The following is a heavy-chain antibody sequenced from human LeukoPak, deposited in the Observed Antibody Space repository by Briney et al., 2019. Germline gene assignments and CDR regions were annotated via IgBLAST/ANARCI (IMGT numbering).Heavy chain of an antibody. CDR3: TRDSAGSGSYYYYYYGMDV. Sequence: GGSLRLSCTASGFTFGDYAMSWVRQAPGKGLEWVGFIRSEAYGGTTEYAASVKGRFTISRDDYKSIAYLQMNSLKTEDTAVYYCTRDSAGSGSYYYYYYGMDVWGQGTTVTVSS. D-gene: IGHD3-10*01. CDR1: GFTFGDYA. CDR2: IRSEAYGGTT. V-gene: IGHV3-49*04. J-gene: IGHJ6*02.